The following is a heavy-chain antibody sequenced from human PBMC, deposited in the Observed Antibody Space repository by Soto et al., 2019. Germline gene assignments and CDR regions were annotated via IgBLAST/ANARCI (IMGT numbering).Heavy chain of an antibody. CDR3: ARERGGLSGADV. CDR1: GFTLSDYE. J-gene: IGHJ6*02. CDR2: ISTGGSSI. D-gene: IGHD1-26*01. V-gene: IGHV3-48*03. Sequence: GGSLRLSCAGSGFTLSDYEMNWVRQAPGKGLEWVSYISTGGSSIYYADSVKGRFTIARDNGKNSVYLQMSSLRAEDTATYYCARERGGLSGADVWGQGTTVTVSS.